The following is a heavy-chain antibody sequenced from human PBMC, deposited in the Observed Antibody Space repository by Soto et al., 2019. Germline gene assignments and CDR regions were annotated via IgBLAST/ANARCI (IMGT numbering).Heavy chain of an antibody. V-gene: IGHV4-34*02. Sequence: QVQLQQWGAGLLEPSETLSLNCAVYGGSFSGYFWSWIRQSPGKGLEWIGEVNHSGTTNYNPSLKSRLTTSVDTSKNQFSLRLSSMTAADTAVYYCARSRLPYYFYYGMDVWGQGTAVTVS. CDR2: VNHSGTT. CDR3: ARSRLPYYFYYGMDV. J-gene: IGHJ6*02. CDR1: GGSFSGYF. D-gene: IGHD2-15*01.